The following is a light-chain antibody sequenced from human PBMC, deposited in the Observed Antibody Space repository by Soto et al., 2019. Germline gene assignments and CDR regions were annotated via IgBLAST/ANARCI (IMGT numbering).Light chain of an antibody. CDR3: QQLKSYPLS. Sequence: DIQLTQSPSFLSASVGDRVTITCRTSQDISSYLAWYQQKPGKAPQLLISAASTVQSGVPSRFSGSGSGPEFTLTISSLQPEDFATYCCQQLKSYPLSFGGGTKVEI. CDR1: QDISSY. V-gene: IGKV1-9*01. J-gene: IGKJ4*01. CDR2: AAS.